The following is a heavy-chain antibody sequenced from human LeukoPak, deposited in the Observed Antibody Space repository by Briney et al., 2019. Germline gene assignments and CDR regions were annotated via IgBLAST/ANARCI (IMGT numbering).Heavy chain of an antibody. CDR3: ARIISNYYDSSGYVFGPFDY. V-gene: IGHV4-4*07. CDR1: GGSISSYY. J-gene: IGHJ4*02. D-gene: IGHD3-22*01. Sequence: SETLSLTCTVSGGSISSYYWSWIRQPAGKGLEWIGRIYTSGSTNYNPSLKSRVTMSVDTSKNQFSLKLSSVTAADTAVYYCARIISNYYDSSGYVFGPFDYWGQGTLVTVSS. CDR2: IYTSGST.